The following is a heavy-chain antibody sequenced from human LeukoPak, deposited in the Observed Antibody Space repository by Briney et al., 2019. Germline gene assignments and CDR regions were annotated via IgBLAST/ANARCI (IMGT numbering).Heavy chain of an antibody. CDR1: GYTFTGYY. Sequence: PGASVKVSCKASGYTFTGYYMHWVRQAPGQGLEWMGWISAYNGNTNYAQKLQGRVTMTTDTSTSTAYMELRSLRSDDTAVYYCARKASTGHYYGSGSHLDYWGQGTLVTVSS. CDR3: ARKASTGHYYGSGSHLDY. D-gene: IGHD3-10*01. V-gene: IGHV1-18*04. J-gene: IGHJ4*02. CDR2: ISAYNGNT.